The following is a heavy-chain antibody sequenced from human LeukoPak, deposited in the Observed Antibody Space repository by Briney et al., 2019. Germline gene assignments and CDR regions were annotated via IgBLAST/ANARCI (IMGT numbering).Heavy chain of an antibody. D-gene: IGHD5-18*01. Sequence: SETLSLTCSVSGDSISSTSYYWRWIRLSPGKGLEWIATDHYGENTYYHPSLKSRITISVDTSQNQFSLRLTSVTAADAAVYYCAMDTSVVERFDYWGRGRLVIVSS. CDR2: DHYGENT. V-gene: IGHV4-39*01. J-gene: IGHJ4*02. CDR3: AMDTSVVERFDY. CDR1: GDSISSTSYY.